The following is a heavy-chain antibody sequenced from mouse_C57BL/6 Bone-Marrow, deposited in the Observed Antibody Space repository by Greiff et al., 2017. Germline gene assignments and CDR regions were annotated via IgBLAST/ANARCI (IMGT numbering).Heavy chain of an antibody. D-gene: IGHD5-5*01. CDR2: ISDGGSYT. J-gene: IGHJ4*01. CDR3: ARALPYAMDY. CDR1: GFTFSSYA. V-gene: IGHV5-4*01. Sequence: EVHLVESGGGLVKPGGSLKLSCAASGFTFSSYAMSWVRQTPEKRLEWVATISDGGSYTYYPDNVKGRFTISRDNAKNNLYLQMSHLKSEDTAMYYCARALPYAMDYWGQGTSVTVSS.